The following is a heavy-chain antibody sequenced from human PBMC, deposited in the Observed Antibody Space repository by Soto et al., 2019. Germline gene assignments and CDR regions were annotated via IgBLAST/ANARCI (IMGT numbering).Heavy chain of an antibody. CDR1: GGSFSGYY. Sequence: QVQLQQWGAGLLKPSETLSLTCAVYGGSFSGYYWSWIRQPPGKGLGWIGEINHSGSTNYNPSLKSRVTISVDTSKNQFSLKLSSVTAADTAVYYCARVGCSSTSCYKNWFDPWGQGTLVTVSS. D-gene: IGHD2-2*01. J-gene: IGHJ5*02. V-gene: IGHV4-34*01. CDR3: ARVGCSSTSCYKNWFDP. CDR2: INHSGST.